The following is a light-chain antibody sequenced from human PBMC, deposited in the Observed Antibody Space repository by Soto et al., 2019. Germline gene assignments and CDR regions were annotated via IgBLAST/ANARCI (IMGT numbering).Light chain of an antibody. CDR3: SSYTSSSHYV. CDR2: DVS. CDR1: SSDVGGYSY. V-gene: IGLV2-14*01. J-gene: IGLJ1*01. Sequence: QSALTQPASVSGSPGQSITISCTGTSSDVGGYSYVSWYQQHPGKAPKLMIYDVSNRPSGVSNRFSGSKSGNTASLTISGLQAEDEADYYCSSYTSSSHYVFGTGTKVTVL.